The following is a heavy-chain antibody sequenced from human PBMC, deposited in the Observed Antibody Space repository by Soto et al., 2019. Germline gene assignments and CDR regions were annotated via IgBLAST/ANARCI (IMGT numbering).Heavy chain of an antibody. CDR3: ASQGVWNWFDP. D-gene: IGHD2-8*01. Sequence: LRLSCAASGFTFSNYWMSWVRQAPGKGLEWVANINQYGSEKYYVDSVKGRFTISRDNAKNSLYLQMNSLRAEDTAVYYCASQGVWNWFDPWGQGTLVTVSS. V-gene: IGHV3-7*01. CDR2: INQYGSEK. J-gene: IGHJ5*02. CDR1: GFTFSNYW.